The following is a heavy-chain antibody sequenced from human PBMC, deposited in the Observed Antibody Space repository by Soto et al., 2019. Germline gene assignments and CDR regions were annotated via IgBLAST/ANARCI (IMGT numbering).Heavy chain of an antibody. CDR1: GFAFSHDG. D-gene: IGHD3-3*01. J-gene: IGHJ4*02. CDR3: AKEVLRGYYLEDFDY. Sequence: QVQLVESGGGVVQPGRSLRLSCGASGFAFSHDGMHWVLQAQGTGLEWVAMISNDGGDATYADYVRGRFIVSSDKSRSTLFLQMDSRKTEDTAVYYCAKEVLRGYYLEDFDYWGQGTLVSVSS. V-gene: IGHV3-30*18. CDR2: ISNDGGDA.